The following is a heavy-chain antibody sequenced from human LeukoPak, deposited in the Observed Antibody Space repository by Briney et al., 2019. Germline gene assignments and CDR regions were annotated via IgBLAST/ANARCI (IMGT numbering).Heavy chain of an antibody. CDR1: GFTFSSYG. Sequence: PGGSLRLSCAASGFTFSSYGMHWVRQAPGKGLEWVSTISGGGGTTYYPDSVKGRFTISRDNSKNTLYLQMNSLRAEDTAVYYCAKARGLGIVGAHFDYWGQGTLVTVSS. D-gene: IGHD1-26*01. CDR3: AKARGLGIVGAHFDY. J-gene: IGHJ4*02. CDR2: ISGGGGTT. V-gene: IGHV3-23*01.